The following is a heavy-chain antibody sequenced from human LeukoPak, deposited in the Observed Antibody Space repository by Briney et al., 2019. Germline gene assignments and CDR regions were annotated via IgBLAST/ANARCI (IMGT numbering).Heavy chain of an antibody. CDR2: ITSSASNI. J-gene: IGHJ3*02. CDR3: ARAPRGGVNDAFDI. Sequence: GGSLRLSCAASGFSFSTHSMNWVRQAPGKGLEWVSSITSSASNIYYGDSVKGRFTISRDNAKNSLFLQMNSLRAEDTAVYYCARAPRGGVNDAFDIWGQGTMVTVTS. V-gene: IGHV3-21*01. D-gene: IGHD3-16*01. CDR1: GFSFSTHS.